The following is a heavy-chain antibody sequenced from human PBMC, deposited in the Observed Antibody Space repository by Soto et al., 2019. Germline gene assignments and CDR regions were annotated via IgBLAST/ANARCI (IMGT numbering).Heavy chain of an antibody. V-gene: IGHV3-21*01. CDR3: ARVLRIAARPAEYYYYYYMDV. J-gene: IGHJ6*03. CDR2: ISSSSGNT. Sequence: PGGSLRLSCAASGFTFSSYAMSWVRQAPGKGLEWVSSISSSSGNTYYADSVKGRFTISRDNAKNSLYLQMNSLRAEDTAVYYCARVLRIAARPAEYYYYYYMDVWGKGTTVTVSS. D-gene: IGHD6-6*01. CDR1: GFTFSSYA.